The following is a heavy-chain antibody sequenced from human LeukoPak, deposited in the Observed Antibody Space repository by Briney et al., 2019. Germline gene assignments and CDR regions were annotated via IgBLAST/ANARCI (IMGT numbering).Heavy chain of an antibody. J-gene: IGHJ3*02. V-gene: IGHV4-59*12. D-gene: IGHD3-22*01. CDR3: ARRQANYYDSSGYYYDDAFDI. CDR1: GGSISSYY. Sequence: SETLSLTCTVSGGSISSYYWSWIRQPPGKGLEWIGYIYYSGSTNYNPSLKSRVTISVDRSKNQFSLKLSSVTAADTAVYYCARRQANYYDSSGYYYDDAFDIWGQGTMVTVSS. CDR2: IYYSGST.